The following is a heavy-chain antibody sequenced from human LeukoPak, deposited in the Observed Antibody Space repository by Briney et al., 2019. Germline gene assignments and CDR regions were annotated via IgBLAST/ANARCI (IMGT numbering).Heavy chain of an antibody. V-gene: IGHV1-69*13. CDR2: IIPIFGTA. J-gene: IGHJ4*02. CDR1: GGTFSSYA. Sequence: ASVKVSCKASGGTFSSYAISWVRQAPGQGLEWMGGIIPIFGTANYAQKFQGRVTITADESTSTVYMELSSLRSEDTAVYYCARAYCSSTSCYGTLDYWGQGTLVTVSS. D-gene: IGHD2-2*01. CDR3: ARAYCSSTSCYGTLDY.